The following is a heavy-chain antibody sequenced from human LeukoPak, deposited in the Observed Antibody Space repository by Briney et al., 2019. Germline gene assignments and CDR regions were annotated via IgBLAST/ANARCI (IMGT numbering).Heavy chain of an antibody. CDR2: IYYTGST. J-gene: IGHJ4*02. CDR1: GGSISSYY. D-gene: IGHD6-19*01. Sequence: PSETLSLTCTVSGGSISSYYWSWIRQPPGKGLEWIGYIYYTGSTNYNPSLKSRVTISVDTSKNQFSLKLSSVTAAVTAVYYCARAFSSGWYPYSIGGLWFDYWGQGTLVTVSS. CDR3: ARAFSSGWYPYSIGGLWFDY. V-gene: IGHV4-59*01.